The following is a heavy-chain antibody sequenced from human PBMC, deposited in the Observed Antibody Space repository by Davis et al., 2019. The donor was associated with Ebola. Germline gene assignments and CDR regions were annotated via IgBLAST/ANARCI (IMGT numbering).Heavy chain of an antibody. Sequence: AASVTVSCKASRYTITGYYMHWVRQAPGQGLEWMGIVNPSGGSTTYAQKFQGRVTMTRDTSTSTVYMELSSLRSEDTAVYYCASGTYYGSGSYIDYWGQGTLVTVSS. CDR3: ASGTYYGSGSYIDY. V-gene: IGHV1-46*01. CDR2: VNPSGGST. D-gene: IGHD3-10*01. CDR1: RYTITGYY. J-gene: IGHJ4*02.